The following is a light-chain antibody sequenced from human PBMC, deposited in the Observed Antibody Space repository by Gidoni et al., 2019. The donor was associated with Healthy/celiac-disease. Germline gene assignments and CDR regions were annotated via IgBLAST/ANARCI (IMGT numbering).Light chain of an antibody. CDR1: QDSSNY. V-gene: IGKV1-33*01. J-gene: IGKJ4*01. CDR2: DAS. Sequence: DIQMTQSPSSLSASVGDRVTITCQASQDSSNYLNWYQQKPGKAPKLLIYDASNLETGVPSRFSGIGSGTDFTFTISSLQPEDIATYYCQQYDNLPPRLTFGGGTKVEIK. CDR3: QQYDNLPPRLT.